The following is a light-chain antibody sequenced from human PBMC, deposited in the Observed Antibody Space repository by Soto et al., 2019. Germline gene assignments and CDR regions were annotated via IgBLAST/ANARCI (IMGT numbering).Light chain of an antibody. CDR2: DVS. CDR3: CSSAGTYTSV. J-gene: IGLJ3*02. CDR1: SSDVGGYNY. Sequence: QSALTQPRSVSGSPGQSVTISCTGTSSDVGGYNYVSWYQQHPGKAPKLMIYDVSKRPSGVPDRFPGSKSGNTASLTISGLQAEDEADYYCCSSAGTYTSVFGGGTKVTVL. V-gene: IGLV2-11*01.